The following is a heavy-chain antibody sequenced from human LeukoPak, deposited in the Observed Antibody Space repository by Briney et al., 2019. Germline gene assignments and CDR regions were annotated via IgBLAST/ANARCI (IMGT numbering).Heavy chain of an antibody. V-gene: IGHV4-31*03. CDR2: IYNSGST. J-gene: IGHJ3*01. Sequence: PSETLSLTCTLSGGSISSGSYYWSWIRQHPGKGLEWIGYIYNSGSTYYNPSLKSRVTISVDTSKNQFSLKLSSVTAADTAVYYCARYYYDAFEVWGQGTMVTVSS. CDR1: GGSISSGSYY. CDR3: ARYYYDAFEV. D-gene: IGHD3-10*01.